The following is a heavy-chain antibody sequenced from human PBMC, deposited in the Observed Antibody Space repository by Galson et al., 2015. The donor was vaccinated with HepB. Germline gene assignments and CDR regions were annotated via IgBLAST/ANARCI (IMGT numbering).Heavy chain of an antibody. Sequence: SLRLSCAASGFSLNSYGMHWVRQAPGKGLEWVALISYDESNKYYADSVKGRFTISRDNSKNTLFLQMNSLGTEDTAVYYCAKEYAYGDYHFDYWGQGTLVTVSS. J-gene: IGHJ4*02. V-gene: IGHV3-30*18. CDR3: AKEYAYGDYHFDY. CDR1: GFSLNSYG. D-gene: IGHD4-17*01. CDR2: ISYDESNK.